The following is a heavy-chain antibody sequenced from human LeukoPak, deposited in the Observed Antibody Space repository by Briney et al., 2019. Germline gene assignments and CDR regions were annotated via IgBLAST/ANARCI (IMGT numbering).Heavy chain of an antibody. CDR2: IYYSGST. Sequence: SETLSLTRTVSGGSISSYYWSWIRQPPGKGLEWIGYIYYSGSTNYNPSLKSRVTISVDTSKNQFSLKLSSVTAADTAVYYCAIHYYDSSGLEDYWGQGTLVTVSS. D-gene: IGHD3-22*01. V-gene: IGHV4-59*08. J-gene: IGHJ4*02. CDR1: GGSISSYY. CDR3: AIHYYDSSGLEDY.